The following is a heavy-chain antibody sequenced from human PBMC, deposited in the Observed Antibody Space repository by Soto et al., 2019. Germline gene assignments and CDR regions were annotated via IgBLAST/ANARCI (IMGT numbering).Heavy chain of an antibody. D-gene: IGHD6-6*01. Sequence: GASVKVSCNASGYTFTSYGISWVRPAPGQGLEWMGWISAYNGNTNYAQKLQGRVTMTTDTSTSTAYMELRSLRSDDTAVYYCARVPLFIAARLGYYGMDVWGQGTTVTVSS. V-gene: IGHV1-18*04. CDR1: GYTFTSYG. CDR3: ARVPLFIAARLGYYGMDV. J-gene: IGHJ6*02. CDR2: ISAYNGNT.